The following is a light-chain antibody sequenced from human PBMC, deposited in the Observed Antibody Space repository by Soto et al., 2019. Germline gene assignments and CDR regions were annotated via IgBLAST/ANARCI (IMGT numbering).Light chain of an antibody. V-gene: IGLV1-47*01. Sequence: QSVLTQPPSASGTPGQRVTISCSGSSSNIGPNYVYWYQQLPGTAPKLLIYGNNQRPSGVPDRFSVSKSGTSASLAISGLRSEDEADYYCAGWDDSLSGPVIGGGTKLTVL. J-gene: IGLJ2*01. CDR1: SSNIGPNY. CDR2: GNN. CDR3: AGWDDSLSGPV.